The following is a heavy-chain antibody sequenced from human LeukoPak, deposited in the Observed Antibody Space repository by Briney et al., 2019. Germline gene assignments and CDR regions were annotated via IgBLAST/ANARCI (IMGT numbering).Heavy chain of an antibody. Sequence: SVKVSCKASGGTFSSYAISWVRQAPGRGLEWMGRIIPILGIANYAQKFQGRVTITADKSTSTAYMELSSLRSEDTAVYYCAIAVRGYSGYETLDPTDYWGQGTLVTVSS. D-gene: IGHD5-12*01. CDR3: AIAVRGYSGYETLDPTDY. CDR2: IIPILGIA. CDR1: GGTFSSYA. J-gene: IGHJ4*02. V-gene: IGHV1-69*04.